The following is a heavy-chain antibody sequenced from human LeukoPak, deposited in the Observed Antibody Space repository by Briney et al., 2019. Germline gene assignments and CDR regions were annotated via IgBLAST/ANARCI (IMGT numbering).Heavy chain of an antibody. V-gene: IGHV3-23*01. CDR1: GFTFSSYA. Sequence: SGGSLRLSCAASGFTFSSYAMSWVRQAPGKGLEWVSAISGSGGSTYYADSVKGRFTISRDNSKNTLYLQMNSLRAEDTAVYYCANLVVLRFLGGAFDIWGQGTMVTVSS. D-gene: IGHD3-3*01. CDR2: ISGSGGST. CDR3: ANLVVLRFLGGAFDI. J-gene: IGHJ3*02.